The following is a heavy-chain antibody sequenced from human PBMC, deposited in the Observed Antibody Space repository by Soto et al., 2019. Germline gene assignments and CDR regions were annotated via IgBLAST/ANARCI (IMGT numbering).Heavy chain of an antibody. CDR1: DDSITGGGYF. CDR2: TYYRGNT. V-gene: IGHV4-31*02. Sequence: QVQLQESGPGLVKPSQTLTLTCTVSDDSITGGGYFWTWIRQLPGKGLEWLGSTYYRGNTFYDPALTSRGTISRDPSQRRVSLRGTSVTAADTAIYFCARGGSGTYHVGGQGTLVIVSS. J-gene: IGHJ4*02. CDR3: ARGGSGTYHV. D-gene: IGHD3-10*01.